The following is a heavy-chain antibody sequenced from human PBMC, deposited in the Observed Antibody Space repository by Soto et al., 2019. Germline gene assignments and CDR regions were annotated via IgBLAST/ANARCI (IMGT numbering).Heavy chain of an antibody. CDR1: GGSFNRHT. J-gene: IGHJ4*02. V-gene: IGHV1-69*01. CDR2: IIPIFGTA. Sequence: QVQLVQSGAEVRKPGSSVRVSCKASGGSFNRHTISWVRQAPGQGLGWMGGIIPIFGTANHAQKFQGRVTIIAYASTSTVYMELSSLRSDDTAIYYCARGWGYDSTDYYYAYWGQGPLLIVSS. D-gene: IGHD3-22*01. CDR3: ARGWGYDSTDYYYAY.